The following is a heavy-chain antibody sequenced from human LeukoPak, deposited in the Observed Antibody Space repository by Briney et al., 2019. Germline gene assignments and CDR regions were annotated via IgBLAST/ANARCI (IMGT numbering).Heavy chain of an antibody. D-gene: IGHD3-10*01. CDR3: AREDYGSGSWPMDV. Sequence: ASVKVSCKASGYTFSSYAMHWVRQATGQRLEWMGWINAGNGNTKYSQKFQGRVTITRDTSASTAYMELSSLRSEDTAVYYCAREDYGSGSWPMDVWGQGTKVTVSS. V-gene: IGHV1-3*01. CDR1: GYTFSSYA. J-gene: IGHJ6*02. CDR2: INAGNGNT.